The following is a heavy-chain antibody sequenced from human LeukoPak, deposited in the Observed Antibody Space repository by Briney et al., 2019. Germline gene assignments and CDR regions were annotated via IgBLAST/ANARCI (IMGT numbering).Heavy chain of an antibody. J-gene: IGHJ4*02. CDR2: IYHSGST. CDR1: GGSISSSNW. D-gene: IGHD2-2*01. V-gene: IGHV4-4*02. Sequence: SGTLSFTCAVSGGSISSSNWWSWVRQPPGKGLEWIGEIYHSGSTNYNPSLKSRVTISVDKSKNQFSLKLSSVTAADTAVYYCTRRIVVVPAANPFDYWGQGTLVTVSS. CDR3: TRRIVVVPAANPFDY.